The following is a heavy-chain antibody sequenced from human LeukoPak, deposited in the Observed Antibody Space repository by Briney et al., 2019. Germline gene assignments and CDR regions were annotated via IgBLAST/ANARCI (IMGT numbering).Heavy chain of an antibody. CDR2: INHSGST. Sequence: PSETLSLTCAVYGGSFSGYYWSWIRQPPGKGLEWIGEINHSGSTNYNPSLKSRVTISVDTSKNQFSLKLSSVTAADTAVYYCARFSAPAYHYYGSGFDYRGQGTLVTVSS. CDR3: ARFSAPAYHYYGSGFDY. V-gene: IGHV4-34*01. CDR1: GGSFSGYY. D-gene: IGHD3-10*01. J-gene: IGHJ4*02.